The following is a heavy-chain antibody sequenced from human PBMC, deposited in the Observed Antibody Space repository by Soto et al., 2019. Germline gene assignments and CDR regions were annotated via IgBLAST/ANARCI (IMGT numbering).Heavy chain of an antibody. D-gene: IGHD6-6*01. CDR1: GGSISSYY. J-gene: IGHJ6*03. CDR3: ARLHRIAARSYYYYYMDV. V-gene: IGHV4-59*08. Sequence: TSETLSLTCTVSGGSISSYYWSWIRQPPGKGLEWIGYIYYSGSTNYNPSLKSRVTISVDTSKNQFSLKLSSVTAADTAVYYCARLHRIAARSYYYYYMDVWGKGTTVTVSS. CDR2: IYYSGST.